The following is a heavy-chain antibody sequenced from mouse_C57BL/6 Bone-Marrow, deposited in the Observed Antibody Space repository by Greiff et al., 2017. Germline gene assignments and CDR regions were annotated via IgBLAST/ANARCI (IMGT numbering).Heavy chain of an antibody. D-gene: IGHD1-1*01. CDR2: IYPRDGST. V-gene: IGHV1-85*01. CDR3: ARDYGSSYWYFDV. Sequence: QVQLQQPGPELVKPGASVKLSCKASGYTFTSYDINWVKQRPGQGLEWIGWIYPRDGSTKYNEKFKGKATLTVDTSSSTAYMELNSLTSEDSAVYFCARDYGSSYWYFDVWGTGTTVTVSS. CDR1: GYTFTSYD. J-gene: IGHJ1*03.